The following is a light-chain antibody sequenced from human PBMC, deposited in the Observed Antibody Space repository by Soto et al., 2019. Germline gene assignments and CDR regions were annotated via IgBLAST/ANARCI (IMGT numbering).Light chain of an antibody. Sequence: QSVLTQPASVSGSPGQSITISCTGTSSDVGAYNYVSWYQHHPGKAPKLIIYDVSDRPSGVSNRFSASKSGNTASLAISGLQAEDEADYYCSSYTRINTEVFGTGTKVTVL. CDR2: DVS. V-gene: IGLV2-14*03. CDR3: SSYTRINTEV. J-gene: IGLJ1*01. CDR1: SSDVGAYNY.